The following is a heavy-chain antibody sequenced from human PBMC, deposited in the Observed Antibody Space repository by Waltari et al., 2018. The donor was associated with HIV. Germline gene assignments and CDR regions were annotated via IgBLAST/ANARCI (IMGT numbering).Heavy chain of an antibody. CDR3: ARHLREVVAPGGMDV. D-gene: IGHD2-15*01. J-gene: IGHJ6*02. CDR2: IYYSGST. V-gene: IGHV4-39*01. CDR1: GGSISSSSYY. Sequence: QLQLQESGPGLVKPSETLSLTCTVSGGSISSSSYYWGWIRQPPGKGLEWIGRIYYSGSTYYNPSLKSRVTISVDTSKNQFSLKLSSVTAADMAVDYCARHLREVVAPGGMDVWGQGTTVTVSS.